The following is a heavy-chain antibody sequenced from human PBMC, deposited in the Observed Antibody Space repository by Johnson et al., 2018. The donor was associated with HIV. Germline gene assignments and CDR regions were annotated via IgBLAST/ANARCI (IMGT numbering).Heavy chain of an antibody. D-gene: IGHD3-16*01. CDR2: ISSDGRNT. CDR3: AREEGSGEPPKAFDI. CDR1: GFTFSSYA. J-gene: IGHJ3*02. Sequence: QEQLVESGGGVVQPGRSLRLSCAASGFTFSSYAMHWVRQAPGKGLEWVAVISSDGRNTYYADSVKGRFTISRDNSNNTLYLQMNSLRAEDTALYYCAREEGSGEPPKAFDIWGQGTMVTVSS. V-gene: IGHV3-30*04.